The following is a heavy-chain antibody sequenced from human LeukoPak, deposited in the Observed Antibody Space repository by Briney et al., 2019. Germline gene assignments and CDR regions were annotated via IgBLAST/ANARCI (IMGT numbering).Heavy chain of an antibody. CDR1: GYTFTGYY. V-gene: IGHV1-2*02. Sequence: GASVKVSCKASGYTFTGYYMHWVRQAPGQGLEWMGWIYPNSGGTGYAQNFQGRVTMTWDTSITTAYMELNRLTSDDMAVYYCAREFPRTSGFDYWGQGSLVTVSS. CDR2: IYPNSGGT. CDR3: AREFPRTSGFDY. D-gene: IGHD1-26*01. J-gene: IGHJ4*02.